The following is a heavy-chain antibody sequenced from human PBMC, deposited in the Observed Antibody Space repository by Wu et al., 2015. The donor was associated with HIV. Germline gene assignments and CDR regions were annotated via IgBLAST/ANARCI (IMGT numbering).Heavy chain of an antibody. CDR3: VRVIHRRIATAGTEHDYYAMDV. CDR2: HDPEELGT. Sequence: QVHLVQSGAEVKKPGASVKVSCKVSGNTLTDLSIHWVRQAPGKGLEWMGGHDPEELGTIYAQNFQGRVTMTRNTSISTAYMELSSLRSEDTALYFCVRVIHRRIATAGTEHDYYAMDVWGQGTTVTVSS. CDR1: GNTLTDLS. V-gene: IGHV1-24*01. J-gene: IGHJ6*02. D-gene: IGHD6-13*01.